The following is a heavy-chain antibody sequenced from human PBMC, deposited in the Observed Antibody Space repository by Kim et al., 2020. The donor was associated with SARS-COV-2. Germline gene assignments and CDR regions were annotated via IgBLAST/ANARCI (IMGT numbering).Heavy chain of an antibody. Sequence: GGSLRLSCAASGFTFSSYWMHWVRQAPGKGLVWVSRINSDGSSTSYADSVKGRFTISRDNAKNTLYLQMNSLRAEDTAVYYCARENGFGELLPEYGMDVWGQGTTVTVSS. CDR1: GFTFSSYW. CDR2: INSDGSST. CDR3: ARENGFGELLPEYGMDV. V-gene: IGHV3-74*01. J-gene: IGHJ6*02. D-gene: IGHD3-10*01.